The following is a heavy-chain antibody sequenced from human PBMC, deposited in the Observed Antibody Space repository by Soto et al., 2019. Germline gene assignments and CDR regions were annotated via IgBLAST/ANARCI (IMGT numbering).Heavy chain of an antibody. D-gene: IGHD2-15*01. CDR1: GYSISSGYY. CDR3: ASCSSLSDYYYGMDV. CDR2: IYHSVST. V-gene: IGHV4-38-2*01. J-gene: IGHJ6*02. Sequence: PSETLSLTCAASGYSISSGYYWGWIWQPPGKGLEWIGSIYHSVSTYYNPSLKSRVTISVDTSKNQFSLKLSSVTAADTAVYYCASCSSLSDYYYGMDVWGQGTKVTVSS.